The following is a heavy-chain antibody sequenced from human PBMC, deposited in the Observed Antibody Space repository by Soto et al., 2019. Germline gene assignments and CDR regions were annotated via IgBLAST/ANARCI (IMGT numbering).Heavy chain of an antibody. CDR1: GGSISSSSYY. Sequence: PSETLSLTCTVSGGSISSSSYYWGWIRQPPGKGLEWIGSIYYSGSTYYNPSLKSRVTISVDTSKNHFSLYLQMNSLRAEDTAVYYCAKGPSDSSGYYPSLWGQGTLVTVSS. D-gene: IGHD3-22*01. CDR2: IYYSGST. CDR3: AKGPSDSSGYYPSL. J-gene: IGHJ1*01. V-gene: IGHV4-39*02.